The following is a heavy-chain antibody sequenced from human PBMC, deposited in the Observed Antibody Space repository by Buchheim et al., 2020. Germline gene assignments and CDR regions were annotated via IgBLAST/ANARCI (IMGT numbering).Heavy chain of an antibody. D-gene: IGHD5-18*01. CDR1: GGSISSYY. CDR2: IYYSGST. V-gene: IGHV4-59*01. CDR3: AGVGDTATLDY. Sequence: QVQLQESGPGLVKPSETLSLTCTVSGGSISSYYWSWIRQPPGKGLEWIGYIYYSGSTNYNPSLKSRVTISVDTSKNQFSLKLSSVTAADTAVYYCAGVGDTATLDYWGQGTL. J-gene: IGHJ4*02.